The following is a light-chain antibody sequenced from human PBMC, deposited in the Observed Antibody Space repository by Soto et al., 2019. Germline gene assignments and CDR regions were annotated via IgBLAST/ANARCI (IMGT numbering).Light chain of an antibody. CDR3: QQYGRSPPYT. J-gene: IGKJ2*01. CDR1: QSVSSSY. CDR2: GAS. V-gene: IGKV3-20*01. Sequence: EIVLTQSPGTLSLSPGERATLSCRASQSVSSSYLAWYQQKPGQAPRLLIYGASSRATGIPDRFSGSGSGTDFNLTISRLEPEYFAGYYCQQYGRSPPYTFGQGTKLEIK.